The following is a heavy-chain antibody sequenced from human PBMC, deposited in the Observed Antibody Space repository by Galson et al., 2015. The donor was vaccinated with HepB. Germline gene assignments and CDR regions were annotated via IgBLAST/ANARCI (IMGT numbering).Heavy chain of an antibody. J-gene: IGHJ3*02. CDR1: GGSIRSSSYY. CDR3: AGGYYYGSGGYYTDAFDI. CDR2: IYYSGST. Sequence: LSLTCTVSGGSIRSSSYYWGWIRQPPGKGLEWIGSIYYSGSTYYNPSLKSRVTISVDTSKNQFSLKLSSVTAADTAVYYCAGGYYYGSGGYYTDAFDIWGQGTMVTVSS. D-gene: IGHD3-10*01. V-gene: IGHV4-39*01.